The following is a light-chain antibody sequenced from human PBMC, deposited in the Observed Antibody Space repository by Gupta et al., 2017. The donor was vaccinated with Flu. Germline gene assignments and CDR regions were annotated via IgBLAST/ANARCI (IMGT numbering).Light chain of an antibody. CDR1: QSLVYKNGITY. J-gene: IGKJ2*02. Sequence: DVVMSQSPLSLSVTLGQAASISCRSSQSLVYKNGITYLTWFQQRPGQSPRRLISGVSNRDSGVPDRISGRGAVTDFTLKIRRVEAEDFGVYYCMRGTHPWTFGQGTRLEI. CDR2: GVS. CDR3: MRGTHPWT. V-gene: IGKV2-30*01.